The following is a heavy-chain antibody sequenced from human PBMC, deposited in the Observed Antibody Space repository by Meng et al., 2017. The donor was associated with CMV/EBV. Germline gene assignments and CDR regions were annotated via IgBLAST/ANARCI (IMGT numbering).Heavy chain of an antibody. V-gene: IGHV4-34*01. CDR2: INHSGST. CDR1: GGSFSGYY. J-gene: IGHJ4*02. CDR3: AGGSYQLSLGY. D-gene: IGHD2-2*01. Sequence: SETLSLTCAVYGGSFSGYYWSWIRQPPGKGLEWIGEINHSGSTNYNPSLKSRVTISVDTSKNQFSLKLSSVTAADTAVYYCAGGSYQLSLGYWGQGTLVTVSS.